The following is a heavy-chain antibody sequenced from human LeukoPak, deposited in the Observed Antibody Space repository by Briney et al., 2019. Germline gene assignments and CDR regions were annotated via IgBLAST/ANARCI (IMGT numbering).Heavy chain of an antibody. J-gene: IGHJ4*02. CDR3: ARYYGDSYYFDY. CDR2: TWYDGSSK. CDR1: GFPFSSYG. Sequence: GGSLRLSCAASGFPFSSYGMHWVRQAQGKGLEWVALTWYDGSSKYYADSVKGRFTISRDNSKNTLYLQMNSLRAEDTAVYYCARYYGDSYYFDYWGQGTLVTVSS. D-gene: IGHD4-17*01. V-gene: IGHV3-33*01.